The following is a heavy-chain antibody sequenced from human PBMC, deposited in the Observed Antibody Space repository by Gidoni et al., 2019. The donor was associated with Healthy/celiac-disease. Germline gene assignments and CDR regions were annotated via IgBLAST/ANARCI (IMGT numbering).Heavy chain of an antibody. D-gene: IGHD5-18*01. Sequence: VQLLESGGGLVQPGGSLRLSCAASGFPFSSYAMSWVRQSPGKGREWVAAIGGSGGRTYYADSVKGRFTISRDNSKNTLYLQMNSLRDEDTAVYYCAKGVKTQLWSLLDYWGQGTLVTVSS. V-gene: IGHV3-23*01. CDR2: IGGSGGRT. CDR3: AKGVKTQLWSLLDY. CDR1: GFPFSSYA. J-gene: IGHJ4*02.